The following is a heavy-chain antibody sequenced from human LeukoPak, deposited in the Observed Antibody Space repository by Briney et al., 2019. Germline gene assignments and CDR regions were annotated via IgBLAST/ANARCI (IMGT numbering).Heavy chain of an antibody. CDR2: INDDGGLT. CDR1: GFTFRSHA. V-gene: IGHV3-64*04. D-gene: IGHD6-13*01. CDR3: ARDHYSSPTFYFDY. J-gene: IGHJ4*02. Sequence: PGGSLRLSCSAAGFTFRSHAMHWVRQAPGKGLEYVSTINDDGGLTYYADSVKGRFTISRDNSKNTLYLQMNSLRAEDTAVYYCARDHYSSPTFYFDYWGQGTLVTVSS.